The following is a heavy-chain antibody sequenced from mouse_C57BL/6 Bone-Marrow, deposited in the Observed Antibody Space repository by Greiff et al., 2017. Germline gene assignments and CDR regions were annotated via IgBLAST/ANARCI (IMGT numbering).Heavy chain of an antibody. V-gene: IGHV6-3*01. CDR2: IRLKSDNYAT. CDR3: TGLSSNYLYIDY. D-gene: IGHD2-5*01. Sequence: EVKLMESGGGLVQPGGSMKLSCVASGFTFSNYWMNCVRQSPEKGLEWVAQIRLKSDNYATHYAESVQGSFTISRKDYKSSVYLEMNNLRAEDTGIYYCTGLSSNYLYIDYWGQGTTLTVSS. CDR1: GFTFSNYW. J-gene: IGHJ2*01.